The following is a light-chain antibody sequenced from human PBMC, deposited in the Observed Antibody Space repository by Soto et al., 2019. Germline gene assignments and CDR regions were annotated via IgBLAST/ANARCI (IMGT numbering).Light chain of an antibody. V-gene: IGKV3-20*01. CDR1: QSVSSSY. CDR2: GAS. CDR3: QQYSSSTET. J-gene: IGKJ1*01. Sequence: ELVLTQSPGTLSLSPGERATLSCRASQSVSSSYVAWYQQKPGQAPRRLIYGASSRATGIPDRFSGSGSGTDFTLTISRLEPEDISVYYCQQYSSSTETFGQGTKV.